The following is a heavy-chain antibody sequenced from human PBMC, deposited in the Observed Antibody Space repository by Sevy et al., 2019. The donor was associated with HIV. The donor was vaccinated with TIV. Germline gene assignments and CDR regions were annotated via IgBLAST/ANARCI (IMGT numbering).Heavy chain of an antibody. J-gene: IGHJ4*02. CDR3: AKDVY. Sequence: GGSLRLSSAASGFTFSTHWMSWVRQAPGKGLEWVANIKEDGSEKYYVDSVKGRFTISRDNAKNSLFLQMNSLRAEDTAVYYCAKDVYWGQGTLVTVSS. CDR1: GFTFSTHW. V-gene: IGHV3-7*03. CDR2: IKEDGSEK.